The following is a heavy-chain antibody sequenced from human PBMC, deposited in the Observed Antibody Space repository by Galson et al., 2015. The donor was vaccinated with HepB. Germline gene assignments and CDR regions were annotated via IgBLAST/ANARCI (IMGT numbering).Heavy chain of an antibody. Sequence: SLRLSCAASGFSFDDYDMHWVRQGPGKGLEWVSGISWNSGSIAYADSVKGRFTISRDNAKNSLYLQMNSLRAEDTALYYCAKAFYSRSSRHYYYYMDGWGKGTTVTVSS. CDR2: ISWNSGSI. J-gene: IGHJ6*03. D-gene: IGHD6-6*01. V-gene: IGHV3-9*01. CDR1: GFSFDDYD. CDR3: AKAFYSRSSRHYYYYMDG.